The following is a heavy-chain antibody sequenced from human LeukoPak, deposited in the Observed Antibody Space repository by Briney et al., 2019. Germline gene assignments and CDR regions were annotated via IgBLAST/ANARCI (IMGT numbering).Heavy chain of an antibody. CDR2: IYHSGTT. CDR1: GAFITNSHW. V-gene: IGHV4-4*02. CDR3: ATYFYGEYGSYYFDY. D-gene: IGHD4-17*01. Sequence: SGTLSLTCAVSGAFITNSHWWRLARQPPGKGLEWIGEIYHSGTTNYNPSLHSRVTISVDKSNNQFSLKLTSLTAADPAVYFCATYFYGEYGSYYFDYWGRGTLVSVS. J-gene: IGHJ4*02.